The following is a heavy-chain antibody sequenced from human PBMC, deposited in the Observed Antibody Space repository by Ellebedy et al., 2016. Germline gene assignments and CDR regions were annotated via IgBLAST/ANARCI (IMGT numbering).Heavy chain of an antibody. CDR1: GFTILNNY. Sequence: GESLKISCAVSGFTILNNYMSWVRQAPGKGLEWISVIYTGGTPYYADSVRGRFTISRDISKNTVYLQMNSLRAEDTAVYYCARGPTTGPVAGIDYWGQGTLVTVPS. D-gene: IGHD6-19*01. CDR2: IYTGGTP. V-gene: IGHV3-53*01. CDR3: ARGPTTGPVAGIDY. J-gene: IGHJ4*02.